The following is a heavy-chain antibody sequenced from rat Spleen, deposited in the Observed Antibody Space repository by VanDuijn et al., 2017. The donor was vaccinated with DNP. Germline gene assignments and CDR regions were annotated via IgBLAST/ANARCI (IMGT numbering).Heavy chain of an antibody. D-gene: IGHD1-11*01. CDR3: ASTLVNYDTYGYYAMDA. J-gene: IGHJ4*01. CDR1: GFSLTSYT. CDR2: ISSGGST. Sequence: QVQLKESGPGLVQPSQTLSLTCTVSGFSLTSYTVSWVRQPPGKGLEWIAAISSGGSTYYNSALKSRLSISRDTSKSQVFLKLNSLQTEDTATYYCASTLVNYDTYGYYAMDAWGQGTSVTVSS. V-gene: IGHV2-6*01.